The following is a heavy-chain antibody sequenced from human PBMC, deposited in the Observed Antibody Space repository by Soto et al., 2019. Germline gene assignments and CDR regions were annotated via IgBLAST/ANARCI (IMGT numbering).Heavy chain of an antibody. D-gene: IGHD1-7*01. CDR1: GGSISSYY. V-gene: IGHV4-59*01. CDR3: ARVAGYNWNCLFLDY. CDR2: IYYSGST. Sequence: SETLSLTCTVSGGSISSYYWSWIRQPPGKGLEWIGYIYYSGSTNYNPSLKSRVTMSVDTSKNQFSLKLSSVTAADTAVYYCARVAGYNWNCLFLDYSGQGTLDIVSS. J-gene: IGHJ4*02.